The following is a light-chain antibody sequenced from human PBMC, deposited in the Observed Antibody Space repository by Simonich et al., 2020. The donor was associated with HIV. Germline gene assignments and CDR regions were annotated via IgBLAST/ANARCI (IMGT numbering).Light chain of an antibody. Sequence: EIVLTQSPATLSLSPGERATLSCRTRQGVGTYLAWYQQKPGQAPRLLIYDTSNRATGIPARFSGRGSGTDFTLTIHSQEPGDSAVYYCQQRTNWLTFGGGTKVEIK. CDR1: QGVGTY. V-gene: IGKV3-11*01. CDR2: DTS. CDR3: QQRTNWLT. J-gene: IGKJ4*01.